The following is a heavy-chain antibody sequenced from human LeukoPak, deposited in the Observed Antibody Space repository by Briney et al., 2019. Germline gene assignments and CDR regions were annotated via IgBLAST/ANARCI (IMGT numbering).Heavy chain of an antibody. J-gene: IGHJ4*02. CDR3: ARGSGWYLNY. V-gene: IGHV3-30-3*01. CDR1: GFTFSSYA. CDR2: ISYDGSNK. D-gene: IGHD6-19*01. Sequence: GRSLRLSCAASGFTFSSYAMHWVRQAPGKGLEWVAVISYDGSNKYYADSVKGRFTISRDNSKNTLYLQMNSLRAEDTAVYYCARGSGWYLNYWGQGTLVTVSS.